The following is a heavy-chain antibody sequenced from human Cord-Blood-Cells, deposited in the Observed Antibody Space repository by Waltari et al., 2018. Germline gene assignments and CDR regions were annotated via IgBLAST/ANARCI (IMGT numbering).Heavy chain of an antibody. CDR3: ARRSSSWYTGDY. D-gene: IGHD6-13*01. CDR1: GFTFSSYT. Sequence: EVQLVASGGGLVTPGGSLRFSGAAPGFTFSSYTMHGVRQAPGKGLEWVSSISSSSSYIYYADSVKGRFTISRDNAKNSLYLQMNSLRAEDTAVYYCARRSSSWYTGDYWGQGTLVTVSS. CDR2: ISSSSSYI. V-gene: IGHV3-21*01. J-gene: IGHJ4*02.